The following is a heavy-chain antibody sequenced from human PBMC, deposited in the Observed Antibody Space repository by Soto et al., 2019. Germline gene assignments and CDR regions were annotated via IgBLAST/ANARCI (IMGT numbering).Heavy chain of an antibody. J-gene: IGHJ5*02. D-gene: IGHD3-10*01. CDR1: GFTFSRYA. CDR2: ISYDGSNK. Sequence: QVQLVESGGGVVQPGRSLRLSCAASGFTFSRYAMHWVRQAPGKGLEWVAVISYDGSNKYYAASVKGRFTISRDNSKNPLYLQMNSLRAEDTAVYYCARDRGRGSTGGWFDPWGQGTLVTVSS. CDR3: ARDRGRGSTGGWFDP. V-gene: IGHV3-30-3*01.